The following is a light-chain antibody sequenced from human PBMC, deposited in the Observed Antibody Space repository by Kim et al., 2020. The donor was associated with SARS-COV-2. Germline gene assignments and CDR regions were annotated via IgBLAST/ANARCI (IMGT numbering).Light chain of an antibody. CDR3: QQYNNWPPLT. V-gene: IGKV3D-15*01. CDR2: AAS. J-gene: IGKJ4*01. Sequence: GERATLSCRASQVLSGTIAWYQQKPGQAHRLLSYAASTRATGLPARFSGSGSGTEFTLTISSLQSEDFAVYCCQQYNNWPPLTFGGGTKVDI. CDR1: QVLSGT.